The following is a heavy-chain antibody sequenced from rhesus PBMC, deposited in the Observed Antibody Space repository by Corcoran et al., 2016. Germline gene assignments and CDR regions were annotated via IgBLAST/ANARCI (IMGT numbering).Heavy chain of an antibody. CDR2: IYWNDDK. J-gene: IGHJ4*01. Sequence: QVTLKESGPALVKPTQTLTLTCTFSGFSLSTSGMGVGWIRHPSRKTLEWLAHIYWNDDKYYSTSLKSRLTISKDTSKNQVVLTMTNMDPVDTATYYCARSVNYYDSDYWGQGVLVTVSS. V-gene: IGHV2-1*01. D-gene: IGHD3-28*01. CDR3: ARSVNYYDSDY. CDR1: GFSLSTSGMG.